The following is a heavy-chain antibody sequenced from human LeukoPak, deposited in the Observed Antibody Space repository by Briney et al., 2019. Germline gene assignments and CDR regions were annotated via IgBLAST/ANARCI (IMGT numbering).Heavy chain of an antibody. Sequence: PGGSLRLSCTASGFTFGDYAMSWFRQAPGKGLEWVGFIRSKAYGGTTEYAASVKGRFTISRDVSKSIAYLQMNSLKTEDTAVYYCTREVRYFDWLSYYYYYMDVWGKGTTVTVSS. V-gene: IGHV3-49*03. D-gene: IGHD3-9*01. CDR3: TREVRYFDWLSYYYYYMDV. CDR2: IRSKAYGGTT. CDR1: GFTFGDYA. J-gene: IGHJ6*03.